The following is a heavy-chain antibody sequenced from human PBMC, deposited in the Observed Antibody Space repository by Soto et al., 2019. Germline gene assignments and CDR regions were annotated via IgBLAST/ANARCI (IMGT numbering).Heavy chain of an antibody. CDR2: IIPIFGTA. J-gene: IGHJ6*02. CDR1: GGTFSSYA. V-gene: IGHV1-69*13. Sequence: AASVKVSCKASGGTFSSYAISWVRQAPGQGLEWMGGIIPIFGTANYAQKFQGRVTITADESTSTAYMELSSLRSEDTAVYYCARDPYSSSSLHYYYYGMDVWGQGTTVTVSS. D-gene: IGHD6-6*01. CDR3: ARDPYSSSSLHYYYYGMDV.